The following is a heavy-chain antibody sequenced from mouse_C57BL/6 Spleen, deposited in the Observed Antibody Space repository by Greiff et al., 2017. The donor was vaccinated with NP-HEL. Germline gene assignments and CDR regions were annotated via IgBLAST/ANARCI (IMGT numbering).Heavy chain of an antibody. J-gene: IGHJ2*01. Sequence: QVQLKQPGAELVMPGASVKLSCKASGYTFTSYWMHWVKQRPGQGLEWIGEIDPSDSYTNYNQKFKGKSTLTVDKSSSTAYMQLSSLTSEDSAVYYCARPYGSSPWYFDYWGQGTTLTVSS. CDR3: ARPYGSSPWYFDY. CDR1: GYTFTSYW. V-gene: IGHV1-69*01. D-gene: IGHD1-1*01. CDR2: IDPSDSYT.